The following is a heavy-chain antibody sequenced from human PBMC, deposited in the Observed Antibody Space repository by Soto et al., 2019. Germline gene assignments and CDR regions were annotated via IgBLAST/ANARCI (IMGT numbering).Heavy chain of an antibody. CDR2: IKQDETEK. CDR1: GFTFSSYS. CDR3: ARLVSAAANDY. J-gene: IGHJ4*02. Sequence: GGSLRLSCAASGFTFSSYSMNWVRQAPGKGPEWVANIKQDETEKYYVDSVKGRFTISRDNAKNSLYLQMNSLRAEDTAVYYCARLVSAAANDYWGQGTLVTVSS. D-gene: IGHD1-26*01. V-gene: IGHV3-7*01.